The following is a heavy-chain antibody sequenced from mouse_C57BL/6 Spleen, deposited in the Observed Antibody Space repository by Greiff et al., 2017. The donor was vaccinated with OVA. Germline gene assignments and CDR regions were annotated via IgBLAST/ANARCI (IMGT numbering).Heavy chain of an antibody. CDR2: IYPGSGNT. D-gene: IGHD2-3*01. V-gene: IGHV1-76*01. J-gene: IGHJ2*01. Sequence: QVHVKQSGAELVRPGASVKLSCKASGYTFTDYYINWVKQRPGQGLEWIARIYPGSGNTYYNEKFKGKATLTAEKSSSTAYMQLSSLTSEDSAVYFCARNDGYYEYFDYWGQGTTLTVSS. CDR3: ARNDGYYEYFDY. CDR1: GYTFTDYY.